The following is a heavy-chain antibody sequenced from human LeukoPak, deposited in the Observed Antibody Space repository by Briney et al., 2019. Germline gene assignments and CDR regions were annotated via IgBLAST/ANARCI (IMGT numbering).Heavy chain of an antibody. J-gene: IGHJ5*02. D-gene: IGHD4-11*01. CDR1: GGSISSYY. Sequence: SETLSLTCTVSGGSISSYYWSWVRQPPGKGLEWIGYIYHSGSTYYNPSLKSRVTISVDRSKNQFSLKLSSVTAADTAVYYCARDRPSLLQSWNWFGPWGQGTLVTVSS. V-gene: IGHV4-59*12. CDR2: IYHSGST. CDR3: ARDRPSLLQSWNWFGP.